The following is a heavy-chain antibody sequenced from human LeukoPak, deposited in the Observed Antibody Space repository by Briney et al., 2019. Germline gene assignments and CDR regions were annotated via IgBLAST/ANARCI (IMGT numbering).Heavy chain of an antibody. CDR1: GGSLSSYY. Sequence: SQTLSLTCTVSGGSLSSYYWSWIRQPPGKGLEWIGDIYYSGSTNYNPSLKSRLTISVDTSKNQFSLKLNSVTAADTAVYYCARDRSEFDYWGQGTLVTVSS. CDR2: IYYSGST. J-gene: IGHJ4*02. V-gene: IGHV4-59*01. CDR3: ARDRSEFDY.